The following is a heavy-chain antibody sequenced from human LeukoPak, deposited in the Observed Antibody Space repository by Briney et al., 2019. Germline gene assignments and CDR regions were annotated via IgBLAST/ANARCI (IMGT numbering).Heavy chain of an antibody. CDR3: ARTRWYYHDSNGYMTYFDY. D-gene: IGHD3-22*01. V-gene: IGHV1-69*13. Sequence: SVKVSCEASGDTFSTYAISWVRQAPGQGLEWMGGIIPVYGTPNYARKFQGRVTIIADQSTSTAYMELSSLRFEDTAVYYCARTRWYYHDSNGYMTYFDYWGQGTLVTVSP. CDR2: IIPVYGTP. CDR1: GDTFSTYA. J-gene: IGHJ4*02.